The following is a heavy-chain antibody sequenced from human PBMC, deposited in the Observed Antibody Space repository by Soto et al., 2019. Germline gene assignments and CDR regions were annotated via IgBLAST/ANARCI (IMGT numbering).Heavy chain of an antibody. D-gene: IGHD3-9*01. CDR3: AREDYYDTGYYVV. CDR1: GRSMSCYY. CDR2: IYTSGTT. V-gene: IGHV4-4*07. J-gene: IGHJ4*02. Sequence: PAETLSLTCTVSGRSMSCYYWSWIRQPAGERLEWIGRIYTSGTTYFNPSLKGRVTMSVDTSKNQFSLKLTSVTAADTALYYCAREDYYDTGYYVVWGQGTQVTVSS.